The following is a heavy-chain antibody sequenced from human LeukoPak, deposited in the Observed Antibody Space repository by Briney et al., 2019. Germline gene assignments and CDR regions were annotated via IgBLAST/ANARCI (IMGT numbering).Heavy chain of an antibody. V-gene: IGHV3-48*03. D-gene: IGHD4-17*01. CDR2: ISRSGSSI. CDR1: GFTFNDYE. CDR3: ARSTVTNYFDY. Sequence: PGGSLRLSCAASGFTFNDYEMNWVRQAPGKGLEWISYISRSGSSIYYADSVQGRFTISRDNAKNSLYLQVNSLRAEDTAVYYCARSTVTNYFDYWGQGTLVTVPS. J-gene: IGHJ4*02.